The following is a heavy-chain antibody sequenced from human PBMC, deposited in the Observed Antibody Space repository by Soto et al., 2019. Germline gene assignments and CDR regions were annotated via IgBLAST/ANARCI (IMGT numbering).Heavy chain of an antibody. CDR2: ISGSGGST. V-gene: IGHV3-23*01. J-gene: IGHJ4*02. Sequence: EVQLLESGGGLVQPGGSLRLSCAASGFTFSSYAMSWVRQAPGKGLEWVSAISGSGGSTYYADSVKGRFTISRDNSTTTLYLQMNSLRAEDTAVYYCAKGSSGWYERFDYWGQGTLVTVSS. D-gene: IGHD6-19*01. CDR1: GFTFSSYA. CDR3: AKGSSGWYERFDY.